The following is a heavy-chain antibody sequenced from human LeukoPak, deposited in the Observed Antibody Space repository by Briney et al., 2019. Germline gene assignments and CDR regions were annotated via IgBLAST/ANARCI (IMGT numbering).Heavy chain of an antibody. V-gene: IGHV4-59*01. CDR1: GGSISSYY. Sequence: PSETLSLTCTVSGGSISSYYWSWIRLPPGKGLEWIGYIYYSGSTNYNPSLKSRVTISVDTSKNQFSLKLSSVTAADTAVYYCARGYLTEGGATARRVHYMDVWGKGTTVTVSS. CDR2: IYYSGST. J-gene: IGHJ6*03. CDR3: ARGYLTEGGATARRVHYMDV. D-gene: IGHD5-12*01.